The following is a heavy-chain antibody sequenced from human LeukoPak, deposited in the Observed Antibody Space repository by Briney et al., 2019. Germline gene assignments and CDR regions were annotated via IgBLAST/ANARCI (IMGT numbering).Heavy chain of an antibody. CDR3: ARDGGGDGSDAFDI. J-gene: IGHJ3*02. Sequence: PGGSLRLSCAASGFTFSSYSMNWVRQAPGKGLEWVSSISSSSSYIYYADSVKGRFTISRDNAKNSLYLQMNGLRAEDTAVYYCARDGGGDGSDAFDIWGQGTMVTVSS. D-gene: IGHD2-21*01. V-gene: IGHV3-21*01. CDR1: GFTFSSYS. CDR2: ISSSSSYI.